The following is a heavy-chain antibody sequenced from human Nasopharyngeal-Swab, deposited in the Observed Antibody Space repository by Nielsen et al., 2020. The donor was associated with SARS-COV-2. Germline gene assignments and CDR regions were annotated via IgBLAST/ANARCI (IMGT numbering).Heavy chain of an antibody. Sequence: GRSLRLSCAASGFTFSDYYMSWIRQAPGTGLEWVSYISSSASTIYYADSVKGRFTISRDNAKNSLYLQMNSLRAEDTAVYYCARARGIQLWDGPVVDYWGQGTLVTVSS. D-gene: IGHD5-18*01. CDR3: ARARGIQLWDGPVVDY. J-gene: IGHJ4*02. CDR1: GFTFSDYY. CDR2: ISSSASTI. V-gene: IGHV3-11*01.